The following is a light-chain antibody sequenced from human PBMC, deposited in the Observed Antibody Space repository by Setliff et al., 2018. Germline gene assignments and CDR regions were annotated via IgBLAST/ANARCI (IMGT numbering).Light chain of an antibody. CDR2: KAS. V-gene: IGKV1-5*03. J-gene: IGKJ1*01. CDR1: QSISSW. CDR3: QQYNSYS. Sequence: DIQMIQSPSTLSASVGDRVTITCRASQSISSWLAWYQQKPGKAPKLLIYKASSLESGVPSRFSGSGSGTEFTLTISSLQPDDFATYYCQQYNSYSFGQGTKVDIK.